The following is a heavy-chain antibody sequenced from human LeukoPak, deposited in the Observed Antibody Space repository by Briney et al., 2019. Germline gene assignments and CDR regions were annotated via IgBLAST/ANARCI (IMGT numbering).Heavy chain of an antibody. D-gene: IGHD3-22*01. CDR3: ARGYDSSGIDFDY. J-gene: IGHJ4*02. CDR1: GGSISSGGYY. V-gene: IGHV4-30-2*01. CDR2: IYHSGST. Sequence: SGTLSLTCAVSGGSISSGGYYWSWIRQPPGKGLEWIGYIYHSGSTYYNPSLKSRVTISVDRSKNQFSLKLSSVTAADTAVYYCARGYDSSGIDFDYWGQGTLVTVSS.